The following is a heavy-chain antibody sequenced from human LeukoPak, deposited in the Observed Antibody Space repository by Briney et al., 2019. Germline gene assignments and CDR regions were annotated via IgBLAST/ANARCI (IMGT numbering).Heavy chain of an antibody. CDR2: INWNGGST. CDR3: ARAGLRNWFDP. D-gene: IGHD4-17*01. Sequence: PGGTLRLSCAASGSTFSSYGMSWVRQAPGKGLEWVSGINWNGGSTGYADSVKGRFTISRDNAKNSLYLQMNSLRAEDTALYYCARAGLRNWFDPWGQGTLVTVSS. V-gene: IGHV3-20*04. CDR1: GSTFSSYG. J-gene: IGHJ5*02.